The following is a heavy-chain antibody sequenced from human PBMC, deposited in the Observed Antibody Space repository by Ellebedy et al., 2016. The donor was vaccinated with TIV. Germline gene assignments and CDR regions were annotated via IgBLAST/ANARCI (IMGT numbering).Heavy chain of an antibody. D-gene: IGHD4-17*01. CDR1: GFSFRSYW. V-gene: IGHV3-7*01. CDR3: ARRGSYGDYSVRVNSWFDL. Sequence: GESLKISCAASGFSFRSYWMSWVRQAPGKGLEWVANIYQDGGVQYYVDSVKGRFTISRDNADNSLFLQMNSLRAEDTAVYYCARRGSYGDYSVRVNSWFDLWGQGTLVTVSS. CDR2: IYQDGGVQ. J-gene: IGHJ5*02.